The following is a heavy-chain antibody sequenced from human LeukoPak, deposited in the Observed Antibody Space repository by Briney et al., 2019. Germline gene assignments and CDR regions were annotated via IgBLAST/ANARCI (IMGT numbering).Heavy chain of an antibody. D-gene: IGHD2-21*01. CDR2: IFYSGST. J-gene: IGHJ3*01. CDR1: SGSISTSNYY. CDR3: AKSNGDVLGDL. V-gene: IGHV4-39*07. Sequence: SETLSLTCTVSSGSISTSNYYWGWVRQPPGKALEWSGNIFYSGSTYYSPSLKSRVTISLDTSRNQFSLKLNFVTAADSAVYYWAKSNGDVLGDLWRQGTMVNVP.